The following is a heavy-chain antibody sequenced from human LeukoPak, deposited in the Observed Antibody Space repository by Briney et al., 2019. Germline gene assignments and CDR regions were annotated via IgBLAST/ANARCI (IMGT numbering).Heavy chain of an antibody. CDR1: GYTFTNYG. Sequence: ASVKVSCKASGYTFTNYGLSWVRQVPGQGLELMGWISAYNGNTNYAQKFQDRVTMTIDTSTATAYMELRSLTSDDTTVYFCARSGFQFCSSGSCVASDIWGQGTMVTVSS. J-gene: IGHJ3*02. D-gene: IGHD2-2*01. CDR3: ARSGFQFCSSGSCVASDI. V-gene: IGHV1-18*01. CDR2: ISAYNGNT.